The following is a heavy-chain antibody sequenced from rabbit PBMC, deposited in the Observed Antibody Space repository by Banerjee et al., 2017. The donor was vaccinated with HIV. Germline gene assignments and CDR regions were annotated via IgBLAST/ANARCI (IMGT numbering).Heavy chain of an antibody. Sequence: QEQLVESGGDLVKPGASLTLTCKASGIDFSSGYDMCWVRQAPGKGLEWIACIYTGGSAYYASWAKGRFTISKTSSTTVTLQMTSLTAADTATYFCARDLAGVIGWNFNFWGQGTLVT. CDR2: IYTGGSA. V-gene: IGHV1S45*01. J-gene: IGHJ3*01. CDR3: ARDLAGVIGWNFNF. D-gene: IGHD4-1*01. CDR1: GIDFSSGYD.